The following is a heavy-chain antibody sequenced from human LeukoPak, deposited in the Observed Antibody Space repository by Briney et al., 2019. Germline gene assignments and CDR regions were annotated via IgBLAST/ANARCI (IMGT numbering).Heavy chain of an antibody. CDR3: ARGRDSSASYPGY. CDR2: SSSTSSTV. V-gene: IGHV3-48*01. J-gene: IGHJ4*02. CDR1: GFTFSSYS. Sequence: PGGPLRLSCAVSGFTFSSYSMTWVRQAPRKGLAWVSYSSSTSSTVYYADSVKGRFTISRDNVKNSLYLQMNSLRAEDTAVYYCARGRDSSASYPGYWGQGTLVTVSS. D-gene: IGHD6-6*01.